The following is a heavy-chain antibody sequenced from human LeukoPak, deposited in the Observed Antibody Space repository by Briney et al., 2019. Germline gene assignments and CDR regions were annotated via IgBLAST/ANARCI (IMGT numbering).Heavy chain of an antibody. CDR2: INPSGGST. D-gene: IGHD3-3*01. J-gene: IGHJ6*02. V-gene: IGHV1-46*01. Sequence: ASVKVSCKASGGTFSSYAISWVRQAPGQGLEWMGIINPSGGSTSYAQKFQGRVTMTRDTSTSTVYMELSSLRSEDTAVYYCASLERVVAYYDFWSGYYPPSDYYGMDVWGQGTTVTVSS. CDR3: ASLERVVAYYDFWSGYYPPSDYYGMDV. CDR1: GGTFSSYA.